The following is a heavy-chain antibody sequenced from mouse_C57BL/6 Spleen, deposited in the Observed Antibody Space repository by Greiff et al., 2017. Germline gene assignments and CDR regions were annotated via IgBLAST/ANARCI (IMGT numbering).Heavy chain of an antibody. CDR2: IDPSDSYT. J-gene: IGHJ3*01. CDR3: ARSRNWDGFAY. Sequence: VQLQQPGAELVRPGTSVKLSCKASGYTFTSYWMHWVKQRPGQGLEWIGVIDPSDSYTNYNQKFKGKATLTVDTSSSTAYMQLSSLTSEDSAVYYCARSRNWDGFAYWGQGTLVTVSA. D-gene: IGHD4-1*01. CDR1: GYTFTSYW. V-gene: IGHV1-59*01.